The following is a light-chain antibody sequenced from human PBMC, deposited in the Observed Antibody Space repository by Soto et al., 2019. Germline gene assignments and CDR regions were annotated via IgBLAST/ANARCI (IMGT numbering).Light chain of an antibody. V-gene: IGKV3-15*01. CDR2: GAS. J-gene: IGKJ5*01. CDR1: QGIGSN. CDR3: QQYNNRPPPIT. Sequence: EIVMTQSPATLCVSPGERATLSCRASQGIGSNLAWYQQKPGQPPRLLIYGASTRATDIPARFSGSGSGTEFTLTISSLQSEDFAVYYCQQYNNRPPPITFGQGTRLGI.